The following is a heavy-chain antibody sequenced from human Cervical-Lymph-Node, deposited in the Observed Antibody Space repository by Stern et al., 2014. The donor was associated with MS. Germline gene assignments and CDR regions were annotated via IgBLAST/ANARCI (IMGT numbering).Heavy chain of an antibody. J-gene: IGHJ4*02. CDR2: VYPGDSDT. D-gene: IGHD2-21*01. CDR1: GYDFPAYW. CDR3: ARHLGRAIAPDS. Sequence: EVQLVESGAEVKKAGESLRISCQASGYDFPAYWIGWVRQRPGQGLEWVGIVYPGDSDTRSGPSFQGQVTVSADKDSNTAYLQWSSLKASDTAMYYCARHLGRAIAPDSWGRGTLITVAS. V-gene: IGHV5-51*01.